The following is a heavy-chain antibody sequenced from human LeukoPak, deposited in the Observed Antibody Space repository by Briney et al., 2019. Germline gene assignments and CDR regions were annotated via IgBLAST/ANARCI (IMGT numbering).Heavy chain of an antibody. CDR1: GGSFSGYY. CDR2: INHSGST. J-gene: IGHJ3*02. Sequence: SETLSLTCAVYGGSFSGYYWSWIRQPPGKGLEWIGEINHSGSTNYNPSLKSRVTISVDTSKNQFSLKLSSVTAADTAVYYCARGGEDTIFGVARRDAFDIWGQGTMVAVSS. V-gene: IGHV4-34*01. D-gene: IGHD3-3*01. CDR3: ARGGEDTIFGVARRDAFDI.